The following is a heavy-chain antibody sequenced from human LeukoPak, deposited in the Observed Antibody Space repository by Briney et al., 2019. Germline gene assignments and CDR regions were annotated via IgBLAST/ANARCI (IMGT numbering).Heavy chain of an antibody. CDR2: IHYSGNT. CDR3: ARVPYSGYEFTIDS. V-gene: IGHV4-59*01. J-gene: IGHJ4*02. Sequence: SETLSLTCTVSGGSISSYYWSWIRQPPGKGLEWLGYIHYSGNTDYNPSLKSRVTMSLHTSENQFSLKLSSVTAADTAVYYCARVPYSGYEFTIDSGGQGTLVTVSS. CDR1: GGSISSYY. D-gene: IGHD5-12*01.